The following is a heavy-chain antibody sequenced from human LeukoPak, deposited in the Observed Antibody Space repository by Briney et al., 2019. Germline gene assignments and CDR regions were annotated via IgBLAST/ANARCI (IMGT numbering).Heavy chain of an antibody. CDR1: GGTSSSYA. CDR2: IIPILGIA. J-gene: IGHJ4*02. D-gene: IGHD1-26*01. CDR3: ARESGSY. Sequence: SVKVSCKASGGTSSSYAISWVRQAPGQGLEWMGRIIPILGIANYAQKFQGRVTITADKSTSTAYMELSSLRSDDTAVYYCARESGSYWGQGTLVTVSS. V-gene: IGHV1-69*04.